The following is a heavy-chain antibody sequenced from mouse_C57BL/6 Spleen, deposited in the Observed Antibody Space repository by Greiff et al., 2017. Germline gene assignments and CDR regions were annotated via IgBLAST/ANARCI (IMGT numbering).Heavy chain of an antibody. CDR1: GYTFTSYW. CDR3: AKIYDGYYNYFDY. D-gene: IGHD2-3*01. J-gene: IGHJ2*01. CDR2: IHPSSGST. V-gene: IGHV1-64*01. Sequence: QVHVKQSGAELVKPEASVKLSCKASGYTFTSYWMHWVKQRPGQGLEWIGMIHPSSGSTNYNEKFKSKATLTVDKSSSTAYMQLSSLTSEDSAVYYCAKIYDGYYNYFDYWGQGTTLTVSS.